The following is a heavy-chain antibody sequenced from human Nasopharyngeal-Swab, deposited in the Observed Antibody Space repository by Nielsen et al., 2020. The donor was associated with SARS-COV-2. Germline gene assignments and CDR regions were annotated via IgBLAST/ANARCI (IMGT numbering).Heavy chain of an antibody. CDR2: ISAYNGNT. CDR3: ARGRGCSSTSCYRYYYYMDV. V-gene: IGHV1-18*01. Sequence: WVRQAPGQGLEWMGWISAYNGNTNYAQKLQGRVTMTTDTSTSTAYMELRSLRSDDTAVYYCARGRGCSSTSCYRYYYYMDVWGKGTTVTVSS. J-gene: IGHJ6*03. D-gene: IGHD2-2*01.